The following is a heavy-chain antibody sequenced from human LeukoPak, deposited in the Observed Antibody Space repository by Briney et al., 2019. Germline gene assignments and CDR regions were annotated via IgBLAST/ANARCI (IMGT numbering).Heavy chain of an antibody. V-gene: IGHV3-74*01. CDR1: GFTLSSYW. CDR2: INSDGSST. Sequence: GGSLRLSCVASGFTLSSYWMYWVRQAPGKELVWVSRINSDGSSTSYADSVKGRFTISRDNAKNTLYLQMNSLRAGDTAVYYCARSLHDWGQGTLVTVSS. CDR3: ARSLHD. J-gene: IGHJ4*02.